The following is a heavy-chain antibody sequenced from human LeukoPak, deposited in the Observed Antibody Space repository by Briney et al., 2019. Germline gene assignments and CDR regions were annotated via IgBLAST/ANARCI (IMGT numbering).Heavy chain of an antibody. CDR3: AREASGWYLAADS. Sequence: GGSLRLSCAASGFTFSGYGMHWVRQPPGKGLEWVASIWDNGSRKYHAGSVSGRFTISRDNSKNTLYLQMDNLRVDDTAIYYCAREASGWYLAADSWGPGTLVSVSS. D-gene: IGHD6-19*01. V-gene: IGHV3-33*01. J-gene: IGHJ4*02. CDR2: IWDNGSRK. CDR1: GFTFSGYG.